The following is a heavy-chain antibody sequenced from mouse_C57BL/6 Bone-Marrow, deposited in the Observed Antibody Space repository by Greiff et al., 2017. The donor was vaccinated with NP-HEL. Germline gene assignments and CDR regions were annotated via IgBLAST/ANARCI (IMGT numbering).Heavy chain of an antibody. J-gene: IGHJ3*01. CDR1: GFNIKDDY. Sequence: EVQLQQSGAELVRPGASVKLSCTASGFNIKDDYMHWVKQRPEQGLEWIGWIDPENGDTEYSSKFQGKATITADTSSNTAYLQLSSLTSEDTAVYYWTTSHDYGSSYWFDYWGQGTLVTVSA. CDR3: TTSHDYGSSYWFDY. V-gene: IGHV14-4*01. D-gene: IGHD1-1*01. CDR2: IDPENGDT.